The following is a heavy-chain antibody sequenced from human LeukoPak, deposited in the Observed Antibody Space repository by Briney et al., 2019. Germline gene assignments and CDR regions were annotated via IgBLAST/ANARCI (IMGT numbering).Heavy chain of an antibody. J-gene: IGHJ4*02. D-gene: IGHD3-22*01. V-gene: IGHV4-34*01. CDR2: INHSGST. CDR1: GGSFSGYY. Sequence: KASETLSLTCAVYGGSFSGYYWSWIRQPPGKGLEWIGEINHSGSTNYNPSLKSRVTISVDTSKNQFSLKLSSVTAADTAVYYCAKDYYYDSSGPFDYWGQGTLVTVSS. CDR3: AKDYYYDSSGPFDY.